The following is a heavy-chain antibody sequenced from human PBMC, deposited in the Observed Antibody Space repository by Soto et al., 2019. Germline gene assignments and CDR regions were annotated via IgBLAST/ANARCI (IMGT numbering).Heavy chain of an antibody. CDR3: AKDRGPNWNDVEGYYYYYGMDV. CDR1: GFTFSSYA. Sequence: GGSLRLSCAASGFTFSSYAMSWVRQAPGKGLEWVSAISGSGGSTYYADSVKGRFTISRDNSKNTLYLQMNSLRAEDTAVYYCAKDRGPNWNDVEGYYYYYGMDVWGQGTTVTVSS. V-gene: IGHV3-23*01. J-gene: IGHJ6*02. CDR2: ISGSGGST. D-gene: IGHD1-20*01.